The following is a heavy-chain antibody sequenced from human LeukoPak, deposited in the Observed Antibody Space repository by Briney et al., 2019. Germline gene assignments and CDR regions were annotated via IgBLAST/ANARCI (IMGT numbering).Heavy chain of an antibody. D-gene: IGHD6-6*01. CDR1: GFTFSSYG. Sequence: RGSLRLSCAASGFTFSSYGMHWVRQAPGKGLEWVAFIRYDGSNKYYADSVKGRFTISRDNSKNTLYLQMNSLRAEDTAVYYCARGHKEQLVLGYYYFYMDVWGKGTTVTVSS. J-gene: IGHJ6*03. CDR2: IRYDGSNK. V-gene: IGHV3-30*02. CDR3: ARGHKEQLVLGYYYFYMDV.